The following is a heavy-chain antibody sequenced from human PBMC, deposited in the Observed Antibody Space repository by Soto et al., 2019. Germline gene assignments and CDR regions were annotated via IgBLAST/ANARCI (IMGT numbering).Heavy chain of an antibody. D-gene: IGHD3-22*01. V-gene: IGHV3-23*01. Sequence: EVQLLESGGGLVQPGGSLRLSCAASGFTFSSYAMSWVRQAPGKGLEWVSAISGSGGSTYYADSVKGRFTISRDNSKNTLYLQMNSLRAEDTAVYYCAKDNGITMIVVVITEGTTHDAFDIWGQGTMVTVSS. CDR3: AKDNGITMIVVVITEGTTHDAFDI. CDR2: ISGSGGST. J-gene: IGHJ3*02. CDR1: GFTFSSYA.